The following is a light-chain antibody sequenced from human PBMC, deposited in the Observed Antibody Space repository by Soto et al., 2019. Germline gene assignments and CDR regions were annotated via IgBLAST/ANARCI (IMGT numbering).Light chain of an antibody. CDR2: DTS. Sequence: EIVLTQSPATLSLSPGERATLSCRASQSVSGYLAWYQQKPGQAPRLLIYDTSNRATGIPARFSGSGSGTDFTLTISILEPEDFAVYYCHQRSNWPSTFGGGTKVEIK. V-gene: IGKV3-11*01. J-gene: IGKJ4*01. CDR3: HQRSNWPST. CDR1: QSVSGY.